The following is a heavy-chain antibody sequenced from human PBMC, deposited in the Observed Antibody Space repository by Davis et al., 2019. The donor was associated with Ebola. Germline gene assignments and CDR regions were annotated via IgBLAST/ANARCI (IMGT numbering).Heavy chain of an antibody. D-gene: IGHD2-2*02. J-gene: IGHJ6*02. V-gene: IGHV3-49*04. CDR2: IRSKAYGGTT. CDR3: TTDRWGVVVPAAILDYYYYYGMDV. Sequence: GGSLRLSCTASGFTFGDYAMSWVRQAPGKGLEWVGFIRSKAYGGTTEYAASVKGRFTISRDDSKSIAYLQMNSLKTEDTAVYYCTTDRWGVVVPAAILDYYYYYGMDVWGQGTTVTVSS. CDR1: GFTFGDYA.